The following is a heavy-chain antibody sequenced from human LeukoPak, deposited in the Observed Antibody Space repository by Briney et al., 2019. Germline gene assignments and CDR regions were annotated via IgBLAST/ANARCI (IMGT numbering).Heavy chain of an antibody. CDR3: AKDPSSGWYFDY. CDR2: ISGSGGST. CDR1: GFTFSTYA. Sequence: PGGSLRLSCAASGFTFSTYAMNWVRQAPGKGLEWVSAISGSGGSTYYADSVKGRFTISRDNSKNTLYLQMNSLRAEDTAVYYCAKDPSSGWYFDYWGQGTLVTVSS. V-gene: IGHV3-23*01. D-gene: IGHD6-19*01. J-gene: IGHJ4*02.